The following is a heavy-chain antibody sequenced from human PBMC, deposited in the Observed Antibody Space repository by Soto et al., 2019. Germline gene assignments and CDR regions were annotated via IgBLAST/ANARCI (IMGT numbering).Heavy chain of an antibody. CDR2: IYHSGST. CDR1: GGSISSSNW. V-gene: IGHV4-4*02. Sequence: QVQLQESGPGLVKPSGTLSLTCAVSGGSISSSNWWSWVRQPPGKGLEWIGEIYHSGSTNYNPSLKSRVTISVDKSKNQFSLKLSSVTAADTAVYYCARFTQYCSSTSCYRYFDYWGQGTLVTVSS. CDR3: ARFTQYCSSTSCYRYFDY. J-gene: IGHJ4*02. D-gene: IGHD2-2*01.